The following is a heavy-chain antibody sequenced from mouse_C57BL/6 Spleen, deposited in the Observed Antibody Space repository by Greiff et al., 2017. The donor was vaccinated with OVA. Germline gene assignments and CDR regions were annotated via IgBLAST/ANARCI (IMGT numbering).Heavy chain of an antibody. J-gene: IGHJ2*01. D-gene: IGHD2-1*01. V-gene: IGHV1-75*01. CDR1: GYTFTDYY. Sequence: VQLQQSGPELVKPGASVKISCKASGYTFTDYYINWVKQRPGKGLEWIGWIFPGSGSTYYNEKLKGKATLTVDKYYRKANMLISSLNSEDSAVFCCARRGGNYDFDYWGQGTTLTVSS. CDR3: ARRGGNYDFDY. CDR2: IFPGSGST.